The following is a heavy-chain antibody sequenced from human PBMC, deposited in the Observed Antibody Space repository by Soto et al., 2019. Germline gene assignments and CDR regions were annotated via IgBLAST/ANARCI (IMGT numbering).Heavy chain of an antibody. J-gene: IGHJ4*02. CDR2: IFYTGRT. CDR3: TRHHPHHYDSSGYFDY. V-gene: IGHV4-39*01. Sequence: SETLSLTCTVSDGSISTSSYYWGWIRQSPGKGLEWIGTIFYTGRTYYNPSLESRVTLSADTSKNQFSLHLTSVTAADTAVYYCTRHHPHHYDSSGYFDYWGQGTLVTVSS. CDR1: DGSISTSSYY. D-gene: IGHD3-22*01.